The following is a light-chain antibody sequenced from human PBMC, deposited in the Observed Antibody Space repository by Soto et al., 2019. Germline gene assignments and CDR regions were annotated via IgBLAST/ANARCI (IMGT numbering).Light chain of an antibody. CDR3: QQYRSSGT. CDR2: CAS. Sequence: ESVLTQSPVTLSPSPWERATLSCRASQTVRNNYFAWYQQKPGQAPRLPIHCASNRATGIPDRPSGSGSGTAFTLTTSRLDPEDFAVYYCQQYRSSGTFGQGTKVDI. CDR1: QTVRNNY. V-gene: IGKV3-20*01. J-gene: IGKJ1*01.